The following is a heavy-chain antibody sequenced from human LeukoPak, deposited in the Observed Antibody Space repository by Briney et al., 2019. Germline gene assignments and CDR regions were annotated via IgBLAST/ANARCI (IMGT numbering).Heavy chain of an antibody. J-gene: IGHJ4*02. V-gene: IGHV4-39*07. CDR3: ARSTWYVEY. Sequence: SETLSLTCTVSGGSISSSSYYWGWIRQPPGKGLEWIGSIYYSGSTYYNPSLKSRVTISVDTSKNQFSLKVTSVTAADTAVYYCARSTWYVEYWGQGTLVTVSS. CDR2: IYYSGST. CDR1: GGSISSSSYY.